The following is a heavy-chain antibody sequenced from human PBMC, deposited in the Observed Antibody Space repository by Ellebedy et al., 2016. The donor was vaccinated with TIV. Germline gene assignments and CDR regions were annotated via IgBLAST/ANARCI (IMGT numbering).Heavy chain of an antibody. CDR2: IIPIFGTA. Sequence: SVKVSXKASRGTFSSYAISWVRQAPGQGLEWMGGIIPIFGTANYAQKFQGRVTITADESTSTAYMELSSLRSEDTAVYYCARESGCSGGSCWGSMDVWGKGTTVTVSS. V-gene: IGHV1-69*13. D-gene: IGHD2-15*01. CDR1: RGTFSSYA. CDR3: ARESGCSGGSCWGSMDV. J-gene: IGHJ6*04.